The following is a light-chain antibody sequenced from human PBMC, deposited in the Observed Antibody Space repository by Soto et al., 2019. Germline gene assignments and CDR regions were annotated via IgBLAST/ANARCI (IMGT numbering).Light chain of an antibody. CDR1: QSVSSN. CDR3: QQYNNWPLALT. J-gene: IGKJ4*01. V-gene: IGKV3-15*01. Sequence: EIVMTQSPATLSVSPGERATLSCRASQSVSSNLAWYQQKPGQAPRLLIYGASTRATGIPARFSGSGSGTDFTLTISSLHSEDFAVYYCQQYNNWPLALTFGGGTKVEIQ. CDR2: GAS.